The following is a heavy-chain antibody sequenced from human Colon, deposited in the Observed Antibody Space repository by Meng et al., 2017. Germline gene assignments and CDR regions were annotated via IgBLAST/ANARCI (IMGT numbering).Heavy chain of an antibody. Sequence: QDPRQAPHRLGCVQRGNGNTKYSLHFKDRVIITRGTSASTAYMELSSLHSEATAVYYCARDLYGSGRFDYWGQGTLVTVSS. V-gene: IGHV1-3*01. CDR2: VQRGNGNT. D-gene: IGHD3-10*01. CDR3: ARDLYGSGRFDY. J-gene: IGHJ4*02.